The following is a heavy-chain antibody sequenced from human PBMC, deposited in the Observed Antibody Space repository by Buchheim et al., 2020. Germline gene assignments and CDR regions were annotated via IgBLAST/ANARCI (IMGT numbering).Heavy chain of an antibody. CDR2: INPDGSGT. D-gene: IGHD7-27*01. V-gene: IGHV3-74*01. Sequence: VQLVESGGGVVQPGGSLRLSCAASGFTFRDYWMHWVRQVPGKGLVWVSRINPDGSGTTYAGSVEGRFTMSRDNARNTLYLQMNSLRDEDTAVYYCARDMWGSVDYWGQGAL. CDR1: GFTFRDYW. CDR3: ARDMWGSVDY. J-gene: IGHJ4*02.